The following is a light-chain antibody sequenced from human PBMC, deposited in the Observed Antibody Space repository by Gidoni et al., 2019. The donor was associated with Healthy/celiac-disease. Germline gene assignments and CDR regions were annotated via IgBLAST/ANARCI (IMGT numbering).Light chain of an antibody. Sequence: IVLPQSPGTLSLSPGERATLSCRASQSVSSSYLAWYQQKPGQAPRLLIYGASSRDTGIPDRFSGSGSGTDFTLTISRLEPEDFAVYYCQQYGSSPYTFGQGTKLEIK. CDR2: GAS. J-gene: IGKJ2*01. V-gene: IGKV3-20*01. CDR1: QSVSSSY. CDR3: QQYGSSPYT.